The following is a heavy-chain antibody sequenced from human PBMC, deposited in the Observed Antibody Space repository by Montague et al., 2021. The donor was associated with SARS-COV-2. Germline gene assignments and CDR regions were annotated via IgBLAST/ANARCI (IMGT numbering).Heavy chain of an antibody. V-gene: IGHV3-74*01. J-gene: IGHJ5*02. CDR1: GFTFSAYW. CDR3: VRAFSNSFKWFDP. CDR2: IRADGTTT. D-gene: IGHD6-13*01. Sequence: SLRLSCAAFGFTFSAYWMHWVRQAPGQGLEWVARIRADGTTTNYXDSVKGRFTISRDNAQDTVYLHMTTLTAEDTAVYYCVRAFSNSFKWFDPWGQGTLVTVSS.